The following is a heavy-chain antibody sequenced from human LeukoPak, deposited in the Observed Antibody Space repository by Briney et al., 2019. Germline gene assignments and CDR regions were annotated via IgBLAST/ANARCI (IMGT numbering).Heavy chain of an antibody. J-gene: IGHJ4*02. CDR2: ISSSGSTI. CDR1: GFTFSDYY. CDR3: ARDQVSLYYYDSSGSHDY. D-gene: IGHD3-22*01. V-gene: IGHV3-11*04. Sequence: PGGSLRLSCAASGFTFSDYYMSWIRQAPGKGLEWVSYISSSGSTIYYADSVKGRFTISRDNAKNSLYLQMNSLRAEDTAVYYCARDQVSLYYYDSSGSHDYWGQGTLVTVSS.